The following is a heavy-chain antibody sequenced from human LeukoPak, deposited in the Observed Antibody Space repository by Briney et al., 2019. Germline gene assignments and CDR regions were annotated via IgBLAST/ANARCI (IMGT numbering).Heavy chain of an antibody. CDR2: IYYSGST. J-gene: IGHJ5*02. CDR1: GFTFSNYW. D-gene: IGHD3-10*01. Sequence: PGGSLRLSCAASGFTFSNYWMTWVRQAPGKGLEWIGSIYYSGSTYYNPSLKSRVTISVDTSKNQFSLKLSSVTAADTAVYYCARITMVKAFDPWGQGTLVTVSS. CDR3: ARITMVKAFDP. V-gene: IGHV4-39*07.